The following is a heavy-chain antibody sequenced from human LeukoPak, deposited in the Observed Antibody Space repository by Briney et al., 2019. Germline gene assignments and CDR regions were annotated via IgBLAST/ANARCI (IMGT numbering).Heavy chain of an antibody. J-gene: IGHJ4*02. CDR2: INPNSGGT. Sequence: ASVKVSCKASGYTFTGYYMHWVRQAPGQGLEWMGRINPNSGGTNYAQKFQGRVTVTRDTSISTAYMELSRLRSDDTAVYYCARVFVGGSSFGESIDYWGQGTLVTVSS. V-gene: IGHV1-2*06. D-gene: IGHD3-10*01. CDR3: ARVFVGGSSFGESIDY. CDR1: GYTFTGYY.